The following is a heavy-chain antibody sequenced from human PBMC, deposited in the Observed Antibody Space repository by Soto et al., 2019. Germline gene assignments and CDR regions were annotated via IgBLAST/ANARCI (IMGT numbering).Heavy chain of an antibody. D-gene: IGHD5-12*01. CDR1: GGTFSSYA. Sequence: ASVKVSCKASGGTFSSYAISWVRQAPGQGLEWMGGIIPTFGTANYAQKFQGRVTITADESTSTAYMELSSLRSEDTAVYYWARDSRVAHTRTYGMDAWGQGTTVTVSS. CDR3: ARDSRVAHTRTYGMDA. CDR2: IIPTFGTA. J-gene: IGHJ6*02. V-gene: IGHV1-69*13.